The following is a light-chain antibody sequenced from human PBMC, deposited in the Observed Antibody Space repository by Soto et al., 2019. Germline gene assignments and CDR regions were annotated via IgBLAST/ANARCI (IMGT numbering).Light chain of an antibody. CDR2: DVS. CDR1: SSDVGGYNY. Sequence: QSALTQPASVSGSPGQSITISCTGTSSDVGGYNYVSWYQQHPGKAPKLMIYDVSNRPSGVSNRFSGSKSGTTASLTISGLQAEEEADYYCSSYTGSSTLVVFGGGTKLTVL. CDR3: SSYTGSSTLVV. V-gene: IGLV2-14*01. J-gene: IGLJ2*01.